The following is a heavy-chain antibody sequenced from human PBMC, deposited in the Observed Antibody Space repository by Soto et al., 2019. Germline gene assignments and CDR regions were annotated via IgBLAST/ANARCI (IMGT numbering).Heavy chain of an antibody. Sequence: EVQLVESGGGLVQPGGSLRLSCAASGFTFSSYWMHWVRQAPGKGLVWVSRINSDGSSTSYADSVKGRCTISRDNAKKTLYLQRNSLRAEDTAVYYCVRTSLVVAAATREDYWGQGTLVTVSS. J-gene: IGHJ4*02. CDR3: VRTSLVVAAATREDY. V-gene: IGHV3-74*01. CDR2: INSDGSST. CDR1: GFTFSSYW. D-gene: IGHD2-15*01.